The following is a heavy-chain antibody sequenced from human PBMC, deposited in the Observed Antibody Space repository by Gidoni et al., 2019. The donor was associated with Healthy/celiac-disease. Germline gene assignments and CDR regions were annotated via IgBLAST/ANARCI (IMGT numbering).Heavy chain of an antibody. J-gene: IGHJ4*02. CDR2: ISAYNGNT. CDR3: AKEPGYSGYDLGGGRFDY. CDR1: GYTFTSYG. D-gene: IGHD5-12*01. Sequence: QVQLVQSGAEVKKPGASVKVCCKASGYTFTSYGISWVRQAPGQGLEWRGWISAYNGNTNDAQKHQGSVTMTTDTSTGTAYMELRSQRSDDTAVYYCAKEPGYSGYDLGGGRFDYWGQGTLVTVSS. V-gene: IGHV1-18*01.